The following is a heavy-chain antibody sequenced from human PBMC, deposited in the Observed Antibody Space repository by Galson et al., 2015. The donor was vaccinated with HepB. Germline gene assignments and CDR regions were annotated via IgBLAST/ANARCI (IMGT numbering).Heavy chain of an antibody. CDR1: GGTLSTYT. D-gene: IGHD5-12*01. CDR2: IIPMFEVA. J-gene: IGHJ4*02. V-gene: IGHV1-69*13. CDR3: ARAEVDVGATSPFDY. Sequence: SVKVSCKVSGGTLSTYTISWLRQAPGQGLEWMGRIIPMFEVANYEQKFQGRVTISADASTNTAYMEMSSLTSEDTAVYYCARAEVDVGATSPFDYWGQGTLVTVSS.